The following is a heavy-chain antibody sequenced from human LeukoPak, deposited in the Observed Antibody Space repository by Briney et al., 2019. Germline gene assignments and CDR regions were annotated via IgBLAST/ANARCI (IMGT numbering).Heavy chain of an antibody. CDR3: ALLWSR. D-gene: IGHD3-10*01. J-gene: IGHJ4*02. V-gene: IGHV3-7*01. CDR1: GISFSSYW. Sequence: SGGSLRLSCAASGISFSSYWLSWVRQAPGKGLEWVANIKQDGSEKYYVDSVKSRFTISRDNAKNSLFLQMNSLRAEDTAGYYCALLWSRWGQGTLVTVSS. CDR2: IKQDGSEK.